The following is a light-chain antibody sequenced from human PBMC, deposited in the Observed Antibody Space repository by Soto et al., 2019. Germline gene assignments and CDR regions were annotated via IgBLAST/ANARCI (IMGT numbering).Light chain of an antibody. CDR2: KTS. CDR3: QHYKDYPLT. J-gene: IGKJ4*01. Sequence: DFQMTQSPSTLSASIGDGVTISCRASQSIDSSLAWYQQKPGRATQVIITKTSILEGGVPSRFSGSVSGTEFPLTITNLQSEDFATYYYQHYKDYPLTFGGGTKVDIK. V-gene: IGKV1-5*03. CDR1: QSIDSS.